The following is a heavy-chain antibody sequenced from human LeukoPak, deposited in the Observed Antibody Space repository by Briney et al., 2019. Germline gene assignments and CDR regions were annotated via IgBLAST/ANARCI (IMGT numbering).Heavy chain of an antibody. V-gene: IGHV3-53*01. CDR2: IYSGGST. D-gene: IGHD5-18*01. CDR3: ARDRYSYGYSVYYYYGMDV. CDR1: GFTVSSNY. Sequence: GGSLRLSYAASGFTVSSNYMCWVRQAPGKGLEWVSVIYSGGSTYYADSVKGRFTISRDNPKNTLYLQMNSLRAEDTAVYYCARDRYSYGYSVYYYYGMDVWGQGTTVTVSS. J-gene: IGHJ6*02.